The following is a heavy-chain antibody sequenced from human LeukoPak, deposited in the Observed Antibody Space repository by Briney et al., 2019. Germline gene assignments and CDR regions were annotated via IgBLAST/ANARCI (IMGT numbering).Heavy chain of an antibody. CDR3: ARSGYYNSSGYHDY. CDR2: IYSGGST. J-gene: IGHJ4*02. CDR1: GFTVSSNY. D-gene: IGHD3-22*01. Sequence: GGSLRLSCAASGFTVSSNYMSWVRQAPGKGLEWVSVIYSGGSTYYADSVKGRFTISRDNAKNSLYLQMNSLRAEDTAVYYCARSGYYNSSGYHDYWGQGTLVTVSS. V-gene: IGHV3-66*01.